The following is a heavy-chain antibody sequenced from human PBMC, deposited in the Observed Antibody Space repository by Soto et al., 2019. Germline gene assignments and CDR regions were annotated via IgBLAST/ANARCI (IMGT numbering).Heavy chain of an antibody. Sequence: GESLKISCQGSGYIFTSYWINWGLQMPGKGLEWVGSIAPSGSYATYSPSFLGHVTISADKSISTAYLKWSRLEASDTAIYYCARRLTNPTAIIGRTEFDYWGQGTVVTVSS. CDR3: ARRLTNPTAIIGRTEFDY. J-gene: IGHJ4*02. CDR1: GYIFTSYW. D-gene: IGHD1-20*01. CDR2: IAPSGSYA. V-gene: IGHV5-10-1*01.